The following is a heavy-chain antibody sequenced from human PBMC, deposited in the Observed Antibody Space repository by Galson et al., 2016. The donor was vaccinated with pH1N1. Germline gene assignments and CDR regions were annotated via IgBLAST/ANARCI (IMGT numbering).Heavy chain of an antibody. CDR2: IFPGDSDT. CDR1: GYSFTDYW. V-gene: IGHV5-51*03. D-gene: IGHD1-26*01. Sequence: QSGAEVKKPGESLKISCKASGYSFTDYWIGWVRQMTGKGLGWMGIIFPGDSDTRYSPSFQGQATISADKSINTAYLQWSSLKASDTAIYYCARRRGSDFDPWGQGTLVTVST. J-gene: IGHJ5*02. CDR3: ARRRGSDFDP.